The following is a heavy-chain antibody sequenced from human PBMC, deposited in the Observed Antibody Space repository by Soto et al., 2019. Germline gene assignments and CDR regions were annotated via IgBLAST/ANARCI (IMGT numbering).Heavy chain of an antibody. CDR3: ARHSSSSRAFDI. CDR1: GGSVSNSQYF. D-gene: IGHD6-6*01. V-gene: IGHV4-61*05. CDR2: IYYCGST. J-gene: IGHJ3*02. Sequence: PSETLSLTCTVSGGSVSNSQYFWVWLRQPPGKGLEWIGNIYYCGSTNYNPSLKSRVTISVDTSKDQFSLKLSSVTAADTAVYYCARHSSSSRAFDIWGQGTMVTVSS.